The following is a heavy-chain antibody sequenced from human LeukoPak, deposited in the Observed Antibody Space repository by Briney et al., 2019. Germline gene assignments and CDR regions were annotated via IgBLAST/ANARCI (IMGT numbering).Heavy chain of an antibody. D-gene: IGHD1-26*01. CDR1: GFTFSSYW. V-gene: IGHV3-74*01. J-gene: IGHJ4*02. CDR2: INSDGSST. CDR3: ARTEYSGSYFDN. Sequence: GGSLRLSCGASGFTFSSYWIHWVPQAPGKGLVWVSRINSDGSSTSYADSVKGRFTISRDNAKNTLYLQMDSLRAEDTAVYFCARTEYSGSYFDNWGQGTLVTVSS.